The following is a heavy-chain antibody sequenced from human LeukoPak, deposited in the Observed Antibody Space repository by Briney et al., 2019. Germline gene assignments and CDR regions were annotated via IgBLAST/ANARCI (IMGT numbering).Heavy chain of an antibody. CDR3: ARDLDIVVVPAASWDWFDP. Sequence: GASVKVSCKASGYTFTSYGISWVRQAPGQGLEWMGWISAYNGNTNYAQKLQGRVTMTTDTSTSTAYMELRSLRSDDTAVYYCARDLDIVVVPAASWDWFDPWGQGTLVTVSS. V-gene: IGHV1-18*01. CDR2: ISAYNGNT. D-gene: IGHD2-2*01. CDR1: GYTFTSYG. J-gene: IGHJ5*02.